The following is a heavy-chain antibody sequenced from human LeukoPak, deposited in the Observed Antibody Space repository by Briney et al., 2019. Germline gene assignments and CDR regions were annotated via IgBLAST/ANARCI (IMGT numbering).Heavy chain of an antibody. CDR3: ARDAGKGSKDFEFDY. Sequence: GGSLRLSCAASGFTFSKFAMSWVRQALGKGLEWVSSISAPGDSTYYADSVKGRFTISRDNSKNTLFLPMNTPRAEDTAVYYCARDAGKGSKDFEFDYWGQGVRVIVSS. CDR2: ISAPGDST. CDR1: GFTFSKFA. D-gene: IGHD1-14*01. V-gene: IGHV3-23*01. J-gene: IGHJ4*02.